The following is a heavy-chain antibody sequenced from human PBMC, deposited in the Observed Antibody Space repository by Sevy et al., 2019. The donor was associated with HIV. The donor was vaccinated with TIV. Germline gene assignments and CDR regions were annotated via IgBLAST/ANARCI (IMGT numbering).Heavy chain of an antibody. CDR2: IKNKGNNYAT. CDR1: GFTFSGSA. Sequence: GGSLKLSCAASGFTFSGSAMHWVRQASGKGLKGIGRIKNKGNNYATAYGASGKGRFTISRDDSKNTAYLQMNSLKTEDTAMYYCARHYIDCSGGSCSSDYFDYWGQGTLVTVSS. J-gene: IGHJ4*02. V-gene: IGHV3-73*01. D-gene: IGHD2-15*01. CDR3: ARHYIDCSGGSCSSDYFDY.